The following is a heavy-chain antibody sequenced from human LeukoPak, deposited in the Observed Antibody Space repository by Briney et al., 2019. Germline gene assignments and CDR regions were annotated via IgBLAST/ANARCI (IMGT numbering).Heavy chain of an antibody. V-gene: IGHV3-74*01. CDR1: GFTFSSYW. CDR3: ARPRYYYYMDV. Sequence: GGSLRLSCAASGFTFSSYWMHWVRQAPGKGLVWVSRINSDGSSTSYADSVKGRFTISRDNAKSTLYLQMNSLRAEDTAVYYCARPRYYYYMDVWGKGTTGTASS. J-gene: IGHJ6*03. CDR2: INSDGSST.